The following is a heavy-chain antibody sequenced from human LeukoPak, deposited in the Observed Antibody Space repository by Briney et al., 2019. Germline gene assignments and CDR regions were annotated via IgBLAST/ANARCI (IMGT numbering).Heavy chain of an antibody. CDR2: IYHSGST. Sequence: SETLSLTCAVSGGSISSGGYSWSWIRQPPGKGLEWIGYIYHSGSTYYNPSLKSRVTISVDRSKNQFSLKLSSVTAADTAVYYCARRQEYCGGDCGPVLGPPTDYWGQGTLVTVSS. CDR1: GGSISSGGYS. CDR3: ARRQEYCGGDCGPVLGPPTDY. V-gene: IGHV4-30-2*01. J-gene: IGHJ4*02. D-gene: IGHD2-21*02.